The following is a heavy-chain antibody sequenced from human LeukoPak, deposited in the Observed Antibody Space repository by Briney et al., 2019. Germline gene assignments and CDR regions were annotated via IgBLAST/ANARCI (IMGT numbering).Heavy chain of an antibody. CDR1: GYTFMRYF. V-gene: IGHV7-4-1*02. J-gene: IGHJ4*02. CDR2: IDTDTGNP. Sequence: ASVKVSCKASGYTFMRYFMNWVRQAPGQGLEWMGNIDTDTGNPKYAPGFTGHFVFSLDTSVSTAYLQINSLRAEDTAVYYCARGTPTPGVDYWGQGTRVTVSS. CDR3: ARGTPTPGVDY. D-gene: IGHD1-1*01.